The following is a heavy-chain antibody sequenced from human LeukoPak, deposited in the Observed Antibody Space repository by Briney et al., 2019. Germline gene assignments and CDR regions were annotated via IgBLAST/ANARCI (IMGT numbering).Heavy chain of an antibody. V-gene: IGHV4-34*01. Sequence: SETLSLTCAVYGGSFSGYYWSWIRQPPGKGLEWIGEINHSGSTNYNPSLKSRVTISVDTSKHQFSLKLSSVTAADTAVYYCARGGRRGGYCSSTSCYQLRTFDYWGQGTLVTVSS. CDR3: ARGGRRGGYCSSTSCYQLRTFDY. CDR2: INHSGST. CDR1: GGSFSGYY. J-gene: IGHJ4*02. D-gene: IGHD2-2*03.